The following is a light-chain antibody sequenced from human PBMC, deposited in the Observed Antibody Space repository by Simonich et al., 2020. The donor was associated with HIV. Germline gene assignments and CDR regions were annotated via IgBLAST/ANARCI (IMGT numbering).Light chain of an antibody. Sequence: DIQMTQSPSTLSASVGDRVTITCRASPGISSRLAWYQQKPGKAPKLLIYKASSLESGVPSRFSGSGSGTEFTLTISSLQPDDFATYYCQQYNSYSTWTFGQGTKVEIK. V-gene: IGKV1-5*03. CDR2: KAS. J-gene: IGKJ1*01. CDR3: QQYNSYSTWT. CDR1: PGISSR.